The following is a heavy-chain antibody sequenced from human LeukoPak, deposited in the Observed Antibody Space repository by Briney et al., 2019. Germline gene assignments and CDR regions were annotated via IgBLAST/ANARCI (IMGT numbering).Heavy chain of an antibody. J-gene: IGHJ4*02. CDR1: GYSISSGYY. Sequence: SETLSLTCTVSGYSISSGYYWGWIRQPPGKGLEWIGSIYHSGSTYYNPSLKSRVTISVDTSKNQFSLRLSSVTAADTAAYYCARVAGSGYCEYWGQGTLVTVSS. CDR3: ARVAGSGYCEY. V-gene: IGHV4-38-2*02. D-gene: IGHD6-19*01. CDR2: IYHSGST.